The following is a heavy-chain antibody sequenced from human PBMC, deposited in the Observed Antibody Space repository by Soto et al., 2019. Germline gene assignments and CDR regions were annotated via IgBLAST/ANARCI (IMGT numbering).Heavy chain of an antibody. Sequence: QVQLVQSGAEVKKPGASVKVSCKASGYTFTSYDINWVRQATGQGLEWMGWMNPNSGNTGYAQKFQGRVTLTRNSSTSTAYMETSSLRSADAAVYYWAIGLGYSSSAIGGYWGQGTLVTVSS. V-gene: IGHV1-8*01. D-gene: IGHD6-6*01. CDR3: AIGLGYSSSAIGGY. CDR1: GYTFTSYD. J-gene: IGHJ4*02. CDR2: MNPNSGNT.